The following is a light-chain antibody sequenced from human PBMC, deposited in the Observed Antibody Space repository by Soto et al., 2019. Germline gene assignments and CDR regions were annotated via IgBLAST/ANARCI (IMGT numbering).Light chain of an antibody. CDR3: HSRA. Sequence: DIQLTQTPSTLSASVGDEVTITCRASQTISRWLAWYQQKPGRAPKLLIYDASTLESGVPSRFSGSGSEIEFTLTISRLQPDDFATYFSHSRAFGQGTRLDIK. CDR1: QTISRW. CDR2: DAS. V-gene: IGKV1-5*01. J-gene: IGKJ5*01.